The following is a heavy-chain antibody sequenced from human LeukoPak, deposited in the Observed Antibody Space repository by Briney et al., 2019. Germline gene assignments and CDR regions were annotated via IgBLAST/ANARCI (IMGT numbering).Heavy chain of an antibody. CDR1: GFTFSSYW. D-gene: IGHD3-10*01. CDR2: INQDGTEK. J-gene: IGHJ4*02. Sequence: GGSLRLSCVASGFTFSSYWMSWVRQTPGKGLEGVANINQDGTEKYYVDSVKGRFTISRDNAKNSLDLQMNSLRVEDTAVYYCAKVAKYYYGSETYYFFEHWGQGTPVTASS. V-gene: IGHV3-7*01. CDR3: AKVAKYYYGSETYYFFEH.